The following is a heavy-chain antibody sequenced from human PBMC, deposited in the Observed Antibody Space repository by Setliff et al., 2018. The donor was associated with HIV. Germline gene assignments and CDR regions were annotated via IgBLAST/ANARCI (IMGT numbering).Heavy chain of an antibody. CDR3: ARRWGEAFDY. CDR2: IYYSGST. V-gene: IGHV4-61*02. CDR1: GGSISSGSYY. J-gene: IGHJ4*02. D-gene: IGHD1-26*01. Sequence: SETLSLTCTVSGGSISSGSYYWSWIRQPAGKGLEWIGSIYYSGSTNYKPSLKSRVTISVDMSKNQFSLRLSSVTAADTAVYYCARRWGEAFDYWGQGTLVTVSS.